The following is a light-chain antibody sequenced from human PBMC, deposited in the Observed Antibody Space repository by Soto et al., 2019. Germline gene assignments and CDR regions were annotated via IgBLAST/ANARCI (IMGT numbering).Light chain of an antibody. J-gene: IGKJ2*01. Sequence: DIQVTQSPATLSASVGDRVTITCRASQNININLAWYQQKPGKVPELLIYQASILEPGVPSRFSGSGSGIEFTLTISSLQPDDFATYYCQQYSRYSAFGQGTKVDLK. V-gene: IGKV1-5*03. CDR2: QAS. CDR3: QQYSRYSA. CDR1: QNININ.